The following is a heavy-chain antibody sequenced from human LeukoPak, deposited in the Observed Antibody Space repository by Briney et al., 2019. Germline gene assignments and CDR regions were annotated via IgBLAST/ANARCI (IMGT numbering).Heavy chain of an antibody. J-gene: IGHJ4*02. D-gene: IGHD3-22*01. CDR2: ISSSGSTI. CDR3: ARAGSDNYYDSSGYNDY. Sequence: KPGGSLRLSCAASGFTFSDYYMSWIRLAPGKGLEWVSYISSSGSTIYYADSVKGRFTISRDNAKNSLYLQMNGLRAEDTAVYYCARAGSDNYYDSSGYNDYWGQGTLVTVSS. CDR1: GFTFSDYY. V-gene: IGHV3-11*01.